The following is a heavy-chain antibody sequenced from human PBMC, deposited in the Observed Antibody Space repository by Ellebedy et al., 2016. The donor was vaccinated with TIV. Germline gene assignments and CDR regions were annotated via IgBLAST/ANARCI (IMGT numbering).Heavy chain of an antibody. CDR3: TRGGSHSTNSYYCPMDV. CDR1: GFMFSDHY. CDR2: ARNRANNYTP. V-gene: IGHV3-72*01. Sequence: GESLKISXVASGFMFSDHYMDWVRQAPGKGLEWVGRARNRANNYTPEYAASVKGRFTISRDDSHNSLFLHMYSLKSEDAAVYYCTRGGSHSTNSYYCPMDVWGQGTTVTVSS. D-gene: IGHD1-26*01. J-gene: IGHJ6*02.